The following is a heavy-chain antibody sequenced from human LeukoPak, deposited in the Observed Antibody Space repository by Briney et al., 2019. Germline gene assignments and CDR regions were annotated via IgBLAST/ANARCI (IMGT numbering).Heavy chain of an antibody. CDR3: AREPQIGVYSSSWSPGY. CDR1: GYTFTSYG. J-gene: IGHJ4*02. CDR2: ISAYNGNT. Sequence: ASVKVSCKASGYTFTSYGISWVRQAPGQGLEWMGWISAYNGNTNYAQKLQGRVTMTTDTSTSTAYMEPRSLRSDDTAVYYCAREPQIGVYSSSWSPGYWGQGTLVTVSS. D-gene: IGHD6-13*01. V-gene: IGHV1-18*01.